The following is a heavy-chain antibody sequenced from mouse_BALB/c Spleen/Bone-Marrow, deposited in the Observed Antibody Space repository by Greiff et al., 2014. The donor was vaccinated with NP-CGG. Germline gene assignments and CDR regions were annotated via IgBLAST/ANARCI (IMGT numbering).Heavy chain of an antibody. V-gene: IGHV2-9*02. CDR1: GFSLTSYG. J-gene: IGHJ2*01. CDR2: IWACGSR. Sequence: QVQLKESGAGLVAPSQTLSITCTVSGFSLTSYGVHWVRQSPGKGLEWLGVIWACGSRNYNLALMSRLSISKDNYKSQVFLKMNSLQTDDTAMYYCARYYYGFLDYWGQGTTLTVSS. D-gene: IGHD1-2*01. CDR3: ARYYYGFLDY.